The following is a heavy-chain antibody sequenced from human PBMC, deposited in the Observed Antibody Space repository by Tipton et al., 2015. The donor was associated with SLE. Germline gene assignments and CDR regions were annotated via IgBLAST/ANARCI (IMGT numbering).Heavy chain of an antibody. J-gene: IGHJ4*02. CDR1: GGSFSGYY. D-gene: IGHD2-2*03. CDR3: ARVGIVAD. V-gene: IGHV4-34*01. Sequence: TPSLTCAVYGGSFSGYYWSWIRQPPGKGLEWIGEINHSGSTNYNPSLKSRVTISVDTSKSQFSLKLSSVTAADTAVYYCARVGIVADWGQGTLVTVSS. CDR2: INHSGST.